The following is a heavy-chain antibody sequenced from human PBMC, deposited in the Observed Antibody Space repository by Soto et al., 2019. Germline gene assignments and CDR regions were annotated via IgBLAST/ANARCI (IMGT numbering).Heavy chain of an antibody. D-gene: IGHD3-22*01. CDR2: IIPIFGTA. CDR1: GGTFSSYA. J-gene: IGHJ3*01. V-gene: IGHV1-69*01. CDR3: ARATVSMIVVVEGAFDL. Sequence: QVQLVQSGAEVKKPGSSVKVSCKASGGTFSSYAISWVRQAPGQGLEWMGGIIPIFGTANYAQKFQGRVTITGDESTSTAYLELSSLRSEDTAVYYCARATVSMIVVVEGAFDLWGQGTMVTVSS.